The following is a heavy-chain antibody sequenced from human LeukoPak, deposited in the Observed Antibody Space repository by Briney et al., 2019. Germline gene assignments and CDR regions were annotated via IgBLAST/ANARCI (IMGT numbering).Heavy chain of an antibody. J-gene: IGHJ3*02. V-gene: IGHV4-59*01. D-gene: IGHD6-19*01. Sequence: SETLSLTCTVSGGSISSYYWSWIRQPPGKGLEWIGYIYYSGSTNYNPSLKSRVTISVDTSKNQFSLKLSSVTAADTAVYYCARVKGSSGWYDAFDIWGQGTMVTASS. CDR2: IYYSGST. CDR1: GGSISSYY. CDR3: ARVKGSSGWYDAFDI.